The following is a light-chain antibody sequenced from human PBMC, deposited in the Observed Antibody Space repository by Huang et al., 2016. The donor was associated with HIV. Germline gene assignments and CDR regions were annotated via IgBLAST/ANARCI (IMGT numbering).Light chain of an antibody. CDR3: QQYGSSVVT. V-gene: IGKV3-20*01. CDR1: QSFSSNY. J-gene: IGKJ1*01. CDR2: GAS. Sequence: EIVLTQSPGTLFLSPGERATLSCRARQSFSSNYLAWYQQKPGQAPRLLIYGASSRATGVPDRFSGSGSGTDFTLIISRLEPEDFAVYYCQQYGSSVVTFGQGTKVEVK.